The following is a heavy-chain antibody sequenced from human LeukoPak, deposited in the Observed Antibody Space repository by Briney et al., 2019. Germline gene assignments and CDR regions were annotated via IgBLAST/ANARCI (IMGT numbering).Heavy chain of an antibody. D-gene: IGHD6-13*01. J-gene: IGHJ4*02. CDR2: INCNSNSI. Sequence: GGSLRLSCAASGFTFDDYAMHWVRQAPGKGLEWVSGINCNSNSIGYADSVKGRFTISRDNAKNSLYLQMNSLRAEDTALYYCANSRGLAAPLDYWGQGTLVTVSS. V-gene: IGHV3-9*01. CDR3: ANSRGLAAPLDY. CDR1: GFTFDDYA.